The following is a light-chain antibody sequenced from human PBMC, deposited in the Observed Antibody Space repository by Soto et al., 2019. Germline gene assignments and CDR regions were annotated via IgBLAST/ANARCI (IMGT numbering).Light chain of an antibody. CDR1: SSDVGNYNY. CDR3: SSYTSSSTRHV. CDR2: EVN. Sequence: QSALTQPAAVSGSPGQSITISCTGTSSDVGNYNYVSWYQQHPGKAPKLMICEVNKRPSGVSNRNSGSKSGDTASLTISGLQAEDEADYYCSSYTSSSTRHVFGTGTRSPS. V-gene: IGLV2-14*01. J-gene: IGLJ1*01.